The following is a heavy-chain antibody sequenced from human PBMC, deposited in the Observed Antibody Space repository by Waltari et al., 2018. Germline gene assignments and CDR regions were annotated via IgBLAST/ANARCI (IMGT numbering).Heavy chain of an antibody. D-gene: IGHD6-13*01. CDR1: GGSISSHY. V-gene: IGHV4-59*11. CDR2: IYYSGST. Sequence: QVQLQESGPGLVKPSETLSLTCTVSGGSISSHYWSWIRQPPGKGLEWIGYIYYSGSTNYNPSLKSRVTISVDTSKNQFSLKLSSVTAADTAVYYCARAAAGMGAFDIWGQGTMVTVSS. J-gene: IGHJ3*02. CDR3: ARAAAGMGAFDI.